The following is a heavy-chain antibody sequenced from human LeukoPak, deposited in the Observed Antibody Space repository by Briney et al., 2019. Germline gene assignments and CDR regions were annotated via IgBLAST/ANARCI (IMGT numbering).Heavy chain of an antibody. D-gene: IGHD1-26*01. CDR3: AKDMHESYYEGTLSVDAFDI. V-gene: IGHV3-30*18. CDR2: ISYDGSNK. J-gene: IGHJ3*02. Sequence: GGSLRLSCGASGITFSSYGMHWVRQAPGKGLEWVAVISYDGSNKYYADSVKGRFTISRDNSKNTLYLQMNSLRAEDTAVYYCAKDMHESYYEGTLSVDAFDIWGQGTMVTVSS. CDR1: GITFSSYG.